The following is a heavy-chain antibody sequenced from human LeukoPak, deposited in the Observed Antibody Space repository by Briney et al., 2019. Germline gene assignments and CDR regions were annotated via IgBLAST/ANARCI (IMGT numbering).Heavy chain of an antibody. CDR2: IYYTGRT. Sequence: PSETLSLTCTVSGDSVSSNYWSWIRQPPGKGLEWIGCIYYTGRTNYNPSLKSRVTISLDTSKNQIYLKLTSVTAADTAIYYCARQFEFWGQGTLVTVSS. J-gene: IGHJ4*02. CDR3: ARQFEF. V-gene: IGHV4-59*08. CDR1: GDSVSSNY.